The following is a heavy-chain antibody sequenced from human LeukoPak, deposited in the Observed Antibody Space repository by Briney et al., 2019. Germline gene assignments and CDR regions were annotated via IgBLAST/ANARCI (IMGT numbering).Heavy chain of an antibody. Sequence: SGGSPRLSCVVSGITLSNYGMSWVRQAPGKGLEWVAGISDSGGRTNYADSVKGRFTISRDSPKNTLYLHMNSLRAEDTAVYFCAKRGVVIRVILVGFHKEAYYFDSWGQGALVTVSS. CDR1: GITLSNYG. V-gene: IGHV3-23*01. CDR3: AKRGVVIRVILVGFHKEAYYFDS. D-gene: IGHD3-22*01. CDR2: ISDSGGRT. J-gene: IGHJ4*02.